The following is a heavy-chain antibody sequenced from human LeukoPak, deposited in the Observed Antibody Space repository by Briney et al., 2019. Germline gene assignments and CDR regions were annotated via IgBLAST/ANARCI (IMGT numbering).Heavy chain of an antibody. CDR2: ISGSGGST. D-gene: IGHD3-9*01. CDR3: ARGGRSTYFDWSPDY. V-gene: IGHV3-23*01. CDR1: GFTFSSYA. J-gene: IGHJ4*02. Sequence: HPGGSLRLSCAASGFTFSSYAMSWVRQAPGKGLEWVSAISGSGGSTYYADSVKGRFTISRDNARNSLYLQMNSLRAEDTAVYYCARGGRSTYFDWSPDYWGQGTLVTVSS.